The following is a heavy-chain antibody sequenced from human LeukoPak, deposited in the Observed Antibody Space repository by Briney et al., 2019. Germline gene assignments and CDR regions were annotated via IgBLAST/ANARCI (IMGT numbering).Heavy chain of an antibody. Sequence: QAGGSLRLSCAASGFTFSSYSMNWVRQAPGKGLEWVSYISSSSSTIYYADSVKGRFTISRDNAKNSLYLQMNSLRAEDTAVYYCATYSGSYYMDVWDKGTTVTVSS. D-gene: IGHD1-26*01. CDR3: ATYSGSYYMDV. J-gene: IGHJ6*03. CDR2: ISSSSSTI. CDR1: GFTFSSYS. V-gene: IGHV3-48*04.